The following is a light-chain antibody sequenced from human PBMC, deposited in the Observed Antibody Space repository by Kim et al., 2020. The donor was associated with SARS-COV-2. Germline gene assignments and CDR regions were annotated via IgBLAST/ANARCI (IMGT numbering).Light chain of an antibody. CDR2: QDY. CDR1: KLDNRF. Sequence: SVSPGQTASITCSGHKLDNRFVCWYQLKPGQSPVLVIFQDYKRPSGIPERFSGSNSGNTATLTISGTQALDEADYYCQAWDSSTWVFGGGTQLTVL. CDR3: QAWDSSTWV. J-gene: IGLJ3*02. V-gene: IGLV3-1*01.